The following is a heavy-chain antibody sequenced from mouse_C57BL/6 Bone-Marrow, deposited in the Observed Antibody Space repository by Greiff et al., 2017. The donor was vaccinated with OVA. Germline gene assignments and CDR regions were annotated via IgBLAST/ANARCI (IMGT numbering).Heavy chain of an antibody. V-gene: IGHV1-19*01. CDR1: GYTFTDYY. J-gene: IGHJ2*01. CDR2: INPYNGGT. CDR3: APPFFDY. Sequence: EVMLVESGPVLVKPGASVKMSCKASGYTFTDYYMNWVKQSHGKSLEWIGVINPYNGGTSYNQKFKGKATLTVDKSSSTAYMELNSLTSEDSAVYYCAPPFFDYWGQGTTLTVSS.